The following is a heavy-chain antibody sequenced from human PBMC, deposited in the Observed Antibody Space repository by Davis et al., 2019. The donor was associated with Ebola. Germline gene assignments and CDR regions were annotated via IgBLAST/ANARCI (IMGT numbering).Heavy chain of an antibody. Sequence: HTGGSLRLSCAASGFTFSSYWMHWVRQAPGKGLVWVSRINSDGSSTSYADSVKGRFTISRDNAKNTLYLQMNSLRAEDTAVYYCAREACAGKGIQLCYGMDVWGKGTTVTVSS. CDR3: AREACAGKGIQLCYGMDV. CDR2: INSDGSST. CDR1: GFTFSSYW. D-gene: IGHD5-18*01. J-gene: IGHJ6*04. V-gene: IGHV3-74*01.